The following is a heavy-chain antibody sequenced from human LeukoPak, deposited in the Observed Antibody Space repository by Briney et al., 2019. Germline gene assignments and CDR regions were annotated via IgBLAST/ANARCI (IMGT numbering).Heavy chain of an antibody. CDR1: GFTFSSYN. CDR2: ISSSNSAI. D-gene: IGHD5-18*01. Sequence: GGSLRLSCAASGFTFSSYNINWVRQAPGKGREWVSYISSSNSAIFYADSVKGRFTISRDNAKTSLYLQMNSLRAEDTAVYYCARGYSYGYSYWGHGNLVTVSS. J-gene: IGHJ4*01. V-gene: IGHV3-48*01. CDR3: ARGYSYGYSY.